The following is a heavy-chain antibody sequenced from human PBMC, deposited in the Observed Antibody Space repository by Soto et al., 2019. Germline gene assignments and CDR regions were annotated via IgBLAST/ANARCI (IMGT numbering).Heavy chain of an antibody. CDR2: INHSGST. CDR3: ARGPSARLIGDSVEGSFDY. D-gene: IGHD3-10*01. V-gene: IGHV4-34*01. CDR1: GGSFSGYY. Sequence: SETLSLTCAVYGGSFSGYYWSWIRQPPGKGLEWIGEINHSGSTNYNPSLKSRVTISVDTSKNQFSLKLSSVTAADTAVYYCARGPSARLIGDSVEGSFDYWGQGTLVTVSS. J-gene: IGHJ4*02.